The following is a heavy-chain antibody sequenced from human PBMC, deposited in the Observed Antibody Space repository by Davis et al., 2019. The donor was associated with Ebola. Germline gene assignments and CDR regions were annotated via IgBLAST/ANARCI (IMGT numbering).Heavy chain of an antibody. D-gene: IGHD3-22*01. V-gene: IGHV3-33*01. CDR1: GFTFSSYG. CDR2: IWYDGSNK. Sequence: GESLKISCAASGFTFSSYGMHWVRQAPGKGLEWVAVIWYDGSNKYYADSVKGRFTISRDNSKNTLYLQMNSLRAEDTAVYYCARLAQDYYDSSGYPDAFDIWGQGTMVTVSS. J-gene: IGHJ3*02. CDR3: ARLAQDYYDSSGYPDAFDI.